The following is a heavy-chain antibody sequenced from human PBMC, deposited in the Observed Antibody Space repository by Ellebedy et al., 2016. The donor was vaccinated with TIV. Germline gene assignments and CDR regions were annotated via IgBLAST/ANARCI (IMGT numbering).Heavy chain of an antibody. V-gene: IGHV3-23*01. Sequence: GESLKISXAASGFTFSSYAMSWVRQAPGKGLEWVSAISGSGGSTYYADSVKGRFTISRDNAKNSLYLQMNSLRAEDTAVYYCARDPYSSGWYEFDYWGQGTLVTVSS. D-gene: IGHD6-19*01. CDR1: GFTFSSYA. CDR3: ARDPYSSGWYEFDY. CDR2: ISGSGGST. J-gene: IGHJ4*02.